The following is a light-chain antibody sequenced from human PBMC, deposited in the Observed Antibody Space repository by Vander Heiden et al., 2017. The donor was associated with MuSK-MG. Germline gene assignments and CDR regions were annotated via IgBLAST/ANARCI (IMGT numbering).Light chain of an antibody. CDR2: WAS. Sequence: DIVMTQSPDSLAVSLGERATINCKSSQNVLYSSNNRNYLAWYQQKPGQPPKLLIYWASTRESGVPDRFSGSGSGTDFTLTISILHAEDVAVYYCQQDDTTPVTFGQGTKLEIK. V-gene: IGKV4-1*01. CDR1: QNVLYSSNNRNY. CDR3: QQDDTTPVT. J-gene: IGKJ2*01.